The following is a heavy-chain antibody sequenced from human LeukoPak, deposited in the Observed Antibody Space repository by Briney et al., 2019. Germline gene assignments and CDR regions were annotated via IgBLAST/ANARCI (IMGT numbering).Heavy chain of an antibody. Sequence: PGGSLRLSCAASGFTVSSNYMSWVRQAPGKGLEWVSVIYSGGGTYYADAVKGRFTISRDNSKNTLYLQMNSLRAGDTAVYYCARDHYVYAFDIWGQGTMVTVSS. CDR1: GFTVSSNY. D-gene: IGHD3-10*02. CDR3: ARDHYVYAFDI. V-gene: IGHV3-66*01. J-gene: IGHJ3*02. CDR2: IYSGGGT.